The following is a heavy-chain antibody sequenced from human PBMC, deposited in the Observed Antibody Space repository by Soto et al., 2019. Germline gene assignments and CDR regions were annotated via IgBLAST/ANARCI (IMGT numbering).Heavy chain of an antibody. D-gene: IGHD3-10*02. J-gene: IGHJ4*02. CDR1: GFTFSNAW. Sequence: GGSLRLSCAASGFTFSNAWMNWVRQAPGKGLEWVGRIKSQTNGGTDYAAPVKGRFTISRDDSKNTLYLQMNSLKTEDTAVYYCTTASHDVLGPPLWGQGTLVTVS. CDR2: IKSQTNGGT. CDR3: TTASHDVLGPPL. V-gene: IGHV3-15*07.